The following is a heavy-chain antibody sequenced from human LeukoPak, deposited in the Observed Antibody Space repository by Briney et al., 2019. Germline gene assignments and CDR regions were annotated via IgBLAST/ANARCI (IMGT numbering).Heavy chain of an antibody. V-gene: IGHV3-7*03. Sequence: GGSLRPSCAPSGFTFSSCWMSWVRQAPGKGLEWVANIKQDGSEKYYVDSVKGRFTISRDNGKNSLYLQMNSLRAEDTAVYYCARKAYGLDVWGKGTTVTVSS. CDR1: GFTFSSCW. J-gene: IGHJ6*04. CDR2: IKQDGSEK. CDR3: ARKAYGLDV.